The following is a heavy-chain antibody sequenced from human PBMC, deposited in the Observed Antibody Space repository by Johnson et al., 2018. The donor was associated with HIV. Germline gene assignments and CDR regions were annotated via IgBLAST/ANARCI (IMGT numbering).Heavy chain of an antibody. Sequence: QMQLVESGGGVVQPGRSLRLSCAASGFTFSSYGMHWVRQAPGKGLEWVAVIWYDGSNKYYADSVKGRFTISRDNSKNTLYLQMNSLRAEDTAVYYCAKDSEVSGYQPDAFDIWGQGTMVTVSS. CDR2: IWYDGSNK. D-gene: IGHD3-3*01. CDR1: GFTFSSYG. J-gene: IGHJ3*02. V-gene: IGHV3-33*06. CDR3: AKDSEVSGYQPDAFDI.